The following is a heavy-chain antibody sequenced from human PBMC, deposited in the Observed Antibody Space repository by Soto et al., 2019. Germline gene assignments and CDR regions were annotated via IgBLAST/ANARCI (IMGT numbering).Heavy chain of an antibody. CDR2: IYYSGST. Sequence: SETLSLTCTVSGGSISSYHWSWIRQPPGKGLEWIGYIYYSGSTNYNPSLKSRVTISVDTSKNQFSLKLSPVTAADTAVYYCARLTRLNWFDPWGQGTLVTVPQ. V-gene: IGHV4-59*08. CDR1: GGSISSYH. CDR3: ARLTRLNWFDP. J-gene: IGHJ5*02.